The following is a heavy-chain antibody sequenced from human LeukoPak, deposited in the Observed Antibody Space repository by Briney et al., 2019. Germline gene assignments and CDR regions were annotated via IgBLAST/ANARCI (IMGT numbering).Heavy chain of an antibody. D-gene: IGHD5-24*01. J-gene: IGHJ4*02. CDR1: GFTFSSYG. V-gene: IGHV3-30*18. CDR2: ISYDGSNK. CDR3: AKAGVEVSGFDY. Sequence: GGSLRLSCAASGFTFSSYGMHWVRQAPGKGLEWVAVISYDGSNKYYAVSVKGRFTISRDNSKNTLYLQMNSLRAEDTAVYYCAKAGVEVSGFDYWGQGTLVTVSS.